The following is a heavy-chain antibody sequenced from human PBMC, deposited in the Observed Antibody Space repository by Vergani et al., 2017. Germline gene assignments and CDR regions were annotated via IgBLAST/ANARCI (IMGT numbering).Heavy chain of an antibody. CDR2: IRPKTDGETT. J-gene: IGHJ4*02. D-gene: IGHD5-18*01. V-gene: IGHV3-15*01. Sequence: EVQPVESGGGLVKPGGSLRLSCTTSGFTFSSAWMSWVRQAPGKVLEWVARIRPKTDGETTDYAAPVKGRFTISRDDSKRLAYLQLSGLKTEDTAVYFCSRGRGYSFGYSDYWGQGTLVTVSS. CDR3: SRGRGYSFGYSDY. CDR1: GFTFSSAW.